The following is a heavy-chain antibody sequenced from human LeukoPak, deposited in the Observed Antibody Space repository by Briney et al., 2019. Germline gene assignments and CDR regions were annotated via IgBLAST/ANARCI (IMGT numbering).Heavy chain of an antibody. CDR2: ISGSGGST. V-gene: IGHV3-23*01. D-gene: IGHD2-15*01. J-gene: IGHJ5*02. CDR3: AKDKVGRWYH. Sequence: GGSLRLSCAASGFTFSSYSMNWVRQAPGKGLEWVSAISGSGGSTYYADSVKGRFTISRDNSKNTLYLQMNSLRAEDAAVYYCAKDKVGRWYHWGQGTLVTVSS. CDR1: GFTFSSYS.